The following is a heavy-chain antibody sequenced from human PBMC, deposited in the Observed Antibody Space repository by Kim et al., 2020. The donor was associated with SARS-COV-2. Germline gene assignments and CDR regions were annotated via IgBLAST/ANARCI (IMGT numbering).Heavy chain of an antibody. CDR2: ISYDGSNK. J-gene: IGHJ4*02. CDR3: AKPIRGVINYFDY. CDR1: GFTFSSYG. V-gene: IGHV3-30*18. D-gene: IGHD3-10*01. Sequence: GGSLRLSCAASGFTFSSYGMHWVRQAPGKGLEWVAGISYDGSNKYYADSVKGRFTISRDNSKNTLYLQMNSLRAEDTVVYYCAKPIRGVINYFDYWGQGTLVTVSS.